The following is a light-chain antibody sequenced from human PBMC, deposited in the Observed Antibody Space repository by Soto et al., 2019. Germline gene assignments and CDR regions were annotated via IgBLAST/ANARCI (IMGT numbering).Light chain of an antibody. CDR3: VLYMGSGIWV. J-gene: IGLJ3*02. V-gene: IGLV8-61*01. Sequence: QAVVTQEPSFSVSPGRTVTLTCGLSSGSVSTSYYPSWYQQTPGQAPRTLIYSTNTRSSGVPDRFSGSILGNKAALTITGALADDESYYYCVLYMGSGIWVFGGGTKLTVL. CDR1: SGSVSTSYY. CDR2: STN.